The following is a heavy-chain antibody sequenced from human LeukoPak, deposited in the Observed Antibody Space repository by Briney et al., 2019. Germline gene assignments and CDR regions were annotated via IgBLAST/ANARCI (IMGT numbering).Heavy chain of an antibody. J-gene: IGHJ6*03. Sequence: PSETLSLXCVISGGSFSGYYWRWIRQPPGKGLEWIGEINHSGSTNYNPSLKSRVTISVDTSKNEFSLKLSSVTAADTAVYYCARAQYSSSWPKEYYYYMDVWGKGTTVTVSS. V-gene: IGHV4-34*01. CDR3: ARAQYSSSWPKEYYYYMDV. CDR2: INHSGST. CDR1: GGSFSGYY. D-gene: IGHD6-13*01.